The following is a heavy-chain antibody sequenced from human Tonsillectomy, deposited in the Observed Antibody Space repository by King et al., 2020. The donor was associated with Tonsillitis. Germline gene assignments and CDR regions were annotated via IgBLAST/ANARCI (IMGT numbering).Heavy chain of an antibody. CDR2: MNPNSGNT. J-gene: IGHJ5*02. V-gene: IGHV1-8*01. D-gene: IGHD4-11*01. Sequence: QLVQSGAEVKKPGASVKVSCKASGYTFITYDINWVRQATGQGLEWMGWMNPNSGNTGYAQKFLGRVTMTRNTSISTAYMELSSLRSEDTAVYYCARGQKLRRDNSNPVGWFDPWGQGTVVTVSS. CDR3: ARGQKLRRDNSNPVGWFDP. CDR1: GYTFITYD.